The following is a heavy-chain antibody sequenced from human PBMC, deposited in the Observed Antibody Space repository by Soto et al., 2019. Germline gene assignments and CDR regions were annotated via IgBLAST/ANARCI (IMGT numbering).Heavy chain of an antibody. D-gene: IGHD1-26*01. Sequence: GSLRLSCAASGLDFSSEVMCWVRQAPGKGLEWVSSISGSGRTIYHADSMRGRFAISRDNSKNSLYLQLNNLRVDDTAVYYCAKVGPSYYYGMDVWGQGTTVTVSS. CDR2: ISGSGRTI. V-gene: IGHV3-23*01. CDR3: AKVGPSYYYGMDV. J-gene: IGHJ6*02. CDR1: GLDFSSEV.